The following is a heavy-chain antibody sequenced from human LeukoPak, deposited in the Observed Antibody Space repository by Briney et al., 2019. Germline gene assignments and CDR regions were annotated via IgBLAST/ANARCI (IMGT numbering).Heavy chain of an antibody. CDR3: ARDQDYCHSARCYQFDY. J-gene: IGHJ4*02. D-gene: IGHD2-2*01. CDR2: ISAYHGNA. V-gene: IGHV1-18*01. CDR1: GYTFTSSG. Sequence: GASVKVSCKTSGYTFTSSGVSWVRQAPGQGLEWMGWISAYHGNANYAQKFTGRVTRTTDTSTSTAYMELRSLRSDDTAVYYCARDQDYCHSARCYQFDYWGQGTLVTVSS.